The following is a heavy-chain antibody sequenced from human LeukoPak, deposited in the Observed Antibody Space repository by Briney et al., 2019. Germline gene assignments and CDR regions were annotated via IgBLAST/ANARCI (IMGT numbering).Heavy chain of an antibody. Sequence: GASVKVSCKASGYTSTGYYMHWVRQAPGQGLEWMGWINPNSGGTNYAQKFQGRVTMTRDTSISTAYMELSSLRSEDTAVYYCARESRYFDWLHYYYYGMDVWGQGTTVTVSS. J-gene: IGHJ6*02. V-gene: IGHV1-2*02. CDR1: GYTSTGYY. CDR2: INPNSGGT. D-gene: IGHD3-9*01. CDR3: ARESRYFDWLHYYYYGMDV.